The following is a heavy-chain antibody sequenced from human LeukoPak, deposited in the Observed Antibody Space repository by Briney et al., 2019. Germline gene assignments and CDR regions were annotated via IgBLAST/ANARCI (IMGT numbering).Heavy chain of an antibody. CDR1: GGSFSGYY. CDR2: INHSGST. J-gene: IGHJ4*02. Sequence: SETLSLTCAVYGGSFSGYYWSWIRQPPGKGLEWIGEINHSGSTNYNPSLKSRVTISVGTSKNQFSLKLSSVTAADTAVYYCARGRRSSTTDYWGQGTLVTVSS. V-gene: IGHV4-34*01. D-gene: IGHD6-6*01. CDR3: ARGRRSSTTDY.